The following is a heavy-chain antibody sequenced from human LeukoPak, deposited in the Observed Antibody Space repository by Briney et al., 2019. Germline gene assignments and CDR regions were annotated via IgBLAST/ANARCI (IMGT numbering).Heavy chain of an antibody. Sequence: ASVKVSCKASGGTFSRYAIRWVRQAPAQGLEWVGRIIPIFGIANYAQKFQGRVTITADKSTSTAYMELSSLRSEDTAVYYCARDETPGDYGFDYWGQGTLVTVSS. CDR1: GGTFSRYA. CDR2: IIPIFGIA. D-gene: IGHD4-17*01. V-gene: IGHV1-69*04. CDR3: ARDETPGDYGFDY. J-gene: IGHJ4*02.